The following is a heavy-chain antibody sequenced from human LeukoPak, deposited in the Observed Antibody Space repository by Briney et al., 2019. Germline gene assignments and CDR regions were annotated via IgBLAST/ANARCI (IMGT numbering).Heavy chain of an antibody. CDR1: GYTFTGYY. D-gene: IGHD6-19*01. CDR3: GSGQWLVGVFY. Sequence: ASVKVSCKASGYTFTGYYMHWVRQAPGQGLEWMGWINPNSGVTNYAQKFQGRITMTRDTSITTVYMELSSLTSDDTAVYYCGSGQWLVGVFYWGQGTLVTVSS. J-gene: IGHJ4*02. CDR2: INPNSGVT. V-gene: IGHV1-2*02.